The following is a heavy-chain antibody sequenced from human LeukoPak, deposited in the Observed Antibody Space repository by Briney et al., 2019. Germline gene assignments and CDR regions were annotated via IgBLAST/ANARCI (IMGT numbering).Heavy chain of an antibody. V-gene: IGHV3-23*01. CDR3: AKVRELLRRLGSFDY. CDR2: ISGSGGST. D-gene: IGHD1-26*01. Sequence: PGGSLRLSCAASGFTFSSYAMSWVRQAPGKGLEWVSAISGSGGSTYYADSVKGRFTISRDNSKNTLYLQMNSLRAEDTAVYYCAKVRELLRRLGSFDYWGQGTLVTVSS. CDR1: GFTFSSYA. J-gene: IGHJ4*02.